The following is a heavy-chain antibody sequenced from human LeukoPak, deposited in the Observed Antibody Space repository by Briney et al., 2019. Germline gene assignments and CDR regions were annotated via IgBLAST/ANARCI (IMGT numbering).Heavy chain of an antibody. J-gene: IGHJ1*01. CDR2: ISSSSSYI. Sequence: GGSLRLSCAASGFTFSSYSMNWVRQAPGKGLEWVSSISSSSSYIYYADSVKGRFTISRDNAKNSLYLQMNSLRAEDTAVYYCASVHSRKYFQHWGQGTLVTVSS. D-gene: IGHD6-13*01. CDR3: ASVHSRKYFQH. V-gene: IGHV3-21*01. CDR1: GFTFSSYS.